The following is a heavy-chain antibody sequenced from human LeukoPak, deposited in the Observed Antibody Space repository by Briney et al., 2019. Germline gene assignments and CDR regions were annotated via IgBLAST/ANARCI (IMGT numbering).Heavy chain of an antibody. J-gene: IGHJ4*02. Sequence: ASVKVSCKASGYTFTSYGISWVRQAPGQGREWMGWINTNTWNPTYAQGFTGRFVFSLDNSVSTTYLHISSLKAEATAVYFCATSSTYFYENSGRFDYWGQGTLVTVSS. CDR1: GYTFTSYG. D-gene: IGHD2-15*01. V-gene: IGHV7-4-1*02. CDR3: ATSSTYFYENSGRFDY. CDR2: INTNTWNP.